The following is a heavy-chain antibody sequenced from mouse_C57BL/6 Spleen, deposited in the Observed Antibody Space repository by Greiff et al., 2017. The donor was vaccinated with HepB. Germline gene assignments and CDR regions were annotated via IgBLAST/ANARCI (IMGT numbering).Heavy chain of an antibody. CDR1: GYAFSSSC. Sequence: QVQLQQSGPELVKPGASVKISCKASGYAFSSSCMNWVKQRPGKGLEWIGRIYPGDGDTNYNGKFKGKATLTADKSSSTAYMQLSSLTSEDSAVYYYAKIWAMDYWGQGTSVTVSS. CDR2: IYPGDGDT. V-gene: IGHV1-82*01. CDR3: AKIWAMDY. J-gene: IGHJ4*01.